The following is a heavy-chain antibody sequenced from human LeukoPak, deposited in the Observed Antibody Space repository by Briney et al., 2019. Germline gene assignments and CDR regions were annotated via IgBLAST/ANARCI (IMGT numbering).Heavy chain of an antibody. Sequence: GGSLRLSCAASGFTFSSYWMHWVRQAPGKGLVWVSRINSDGSSTSYADSVKGRFTISRDNAKNTLYLQMNSLRAEDTAVYYCARAQYYYYMDVWGKGTTVTISS. CDR2: INSDGSST. V-gene: IGHV3-74*01. CDR1: GFTFSSYW. J-gene: IGHJ6*03. CDR3: ARAQYYYYMDV.